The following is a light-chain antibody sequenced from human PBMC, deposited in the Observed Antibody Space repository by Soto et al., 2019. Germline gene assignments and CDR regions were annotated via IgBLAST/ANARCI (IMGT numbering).Light chain of an antibody. CDR1: QSVGKNY. Sequence: IMLKQSPGTLSLYQIERATLSFVVSQSVGKNYLAWYQQKPGLAPRLLIYGVSTRAPGIPDRFSGSGSGTDFSLTISRLQPEDFAVYYCQQYVTSPLTFGGGTKVDI. CDR3: QQYVTSPLT. CDR2: GVS. V-gene: IGKV3D-20*01. J-gene: IGKJ4*01.